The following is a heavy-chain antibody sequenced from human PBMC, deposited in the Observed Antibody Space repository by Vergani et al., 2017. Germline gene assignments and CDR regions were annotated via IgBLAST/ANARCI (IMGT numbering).Heavy chain of an antibody. CDR3: ARVGATIVFDY. CDR2: ISYDGSNK. V-gene: IGHV3-30*03. D-gene: IGHD1-26*01. J-gene: IGHJ4*02. CDR1: GFTFSSYG. Sequence: QVQLVESGGGVVQPGRSLRLSCAASGFTFSSYGMHWVRQAPGKGLEWVAVISYDGSNKYYADSVKGRFTISRDNSKNTLYLQMNSLRAEDTAVYYCARVGATIVFDYWGQGTLVTVSS.